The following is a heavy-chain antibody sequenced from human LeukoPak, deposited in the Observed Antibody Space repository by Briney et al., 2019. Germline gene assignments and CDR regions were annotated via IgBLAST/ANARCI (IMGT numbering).Heavy chain of an antibody. CDR2: IYYSGST. CDR3: ARGRYYFDY. CDR1: GGSISSSSYY. Sequence: SETLSLTCTVSGGSISSSSYYWGWIRQPLGKGLEWIGSIYYSGSTYYNPSLKSRVTISVDTSKNQFSLKLSSVTAADTAVYYCARGRYYFDYWGQGTLVTVSS. J-gene: IGHJ4*02. D-gene: IGHD4-17*01. V-gene: IGHV4-39*07.